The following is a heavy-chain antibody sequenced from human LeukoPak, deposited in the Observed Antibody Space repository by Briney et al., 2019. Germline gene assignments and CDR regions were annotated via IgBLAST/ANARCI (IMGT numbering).Heavy chain of an antibody. D-gene: IGHD6-19*01. CDR3: ARIAVAGTYFDY. CDR2: INHSGST. J-gene: IGHJ4*02. CDR1: GGSFSGYY. Sequence: PSETLSLTCAVYGGSFSGYYWGWIRQPPGKGLEWIGEINHSGSTNYNPSLKSRVTISVDTSKNQFSLKLSSVTAADTAVYYCARIAVAGTYFDYWGQGTLVTVSS. V-gene: IGHV4-34*01.